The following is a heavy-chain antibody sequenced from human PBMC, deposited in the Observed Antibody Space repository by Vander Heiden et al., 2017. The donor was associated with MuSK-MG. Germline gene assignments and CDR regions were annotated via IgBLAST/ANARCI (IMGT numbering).Heavy chain of an antibody. CDR3: ARGIFGGPPDY. CDR1: GYTYRTYG. J-gene: IGHJ4*02. D-gene: IGHD3-10*01. V-gene: IGHV1-18*01. CDR2: ISSNNGNT. Sequence: GQSGAEVKKPGASVKVSCKASGYTYRTYGISWVRQAPGQGLEWMGWISSNNGNTKYAENLQGRVTMTTDTSTSTAYMELRSLRSDDTAVYYCARGIFGGPPDYWGQGTLVTVSS.